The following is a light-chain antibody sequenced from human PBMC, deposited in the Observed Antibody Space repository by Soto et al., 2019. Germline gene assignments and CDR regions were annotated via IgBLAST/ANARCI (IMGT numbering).Light chain of an antibody. CDR1: SGDIGAYKY. CDR3: CSYAGGFTWV. Sequence: QSVLTQPRSVSESPGHSVTISCSGSSGDIGAYKYVSWYQQYPGKAPKLIIYDVNKRPSGVPDRFSGSKSGSTASLTISGLQAEDEADYYCCSYAGGFTWVFGGGTKLTVL. J-gene: IGLJ3*02. CDR2: DVN. V-gene: IGLV2-11*01.